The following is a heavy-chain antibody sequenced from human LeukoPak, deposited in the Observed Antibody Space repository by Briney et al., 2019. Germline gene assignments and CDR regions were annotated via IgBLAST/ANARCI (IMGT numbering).Heavy chain of an antibody. Sequence: PGGSLRLSCAASGFTVSSNYMSWVRQAPGKGLEWVSIIYSGGSTYYADSVKGRFTISRDNSKNTLYLQMNSLRAEDTAVYYCAKDRAVAGKRFDYWGQGTLVTVSS. D-gene: IGHD6-19*01. J-gene: IGHJ4*02. CDR1: GFTVSSNY. V-gene: IGHV3-53*01. CDR2: IYSGGST. CDR3: AKDRAVAGKRFDY.